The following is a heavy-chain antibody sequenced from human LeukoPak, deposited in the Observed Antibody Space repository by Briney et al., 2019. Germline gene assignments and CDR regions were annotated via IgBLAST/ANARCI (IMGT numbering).Heavy chain of an antibody. CDR1: GFTFSSYA. D-gene: IGHD6-19*01. Sequence: GGSLRLSCAASGFTFSSYAMSWVRQAPGKGLGWVSAISGSGGSTYYADSVKGRFTISRDNSKNTLYLQMNSLRAEDTAVYYCAKAVAGTMANWFDPWGQGTLVTVSS. V-gene: IGHV3-23*01. J-gene: IGHJ5*02. CDR2: ISGSGGST. CDR3: AKAVAGTMANWFDP.